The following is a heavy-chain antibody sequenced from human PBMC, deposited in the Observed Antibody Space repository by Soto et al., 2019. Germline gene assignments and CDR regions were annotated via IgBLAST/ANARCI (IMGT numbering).Heavy chain of an antibody. CDR2: ILPIFGTP. D-gene: IGHD3-3*01. V-gene: IGHV1-69*01. CDR3: AVRSTYSHYYYAMDV. J-gene: IGHJ6*02. CDR1: GGTFTSYG. Sequence: QVQLVQSGAEVKKPGSSAKVSCKASGGTFTSYGIGWVRQAPGQGLEWMGGILPIFGTPNYAQNFRGRVTITADESTSTAYMELSSLRSEDTAVYYCAVRSTYSHYYYAMDVWGQGTTVTVSS.